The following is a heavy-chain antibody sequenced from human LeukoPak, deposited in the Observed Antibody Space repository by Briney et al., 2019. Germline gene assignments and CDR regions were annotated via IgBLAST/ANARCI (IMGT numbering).Heavy chain of an antibody. J-gene: IGHJ4*02. CDR3: ASSDFWSGTVNDY. CDR1: GFTFSSYS. CDR2: ISSSSSYI. D-gene: IGHD3-3*01. V-gene: IGHV3-21*01. Sequence: PGGSLRLSCAASGFTFSSYSMNWVRQAPGKGLEWVSSISSSSSYIYYADSVKGRFTISRDNAKNSLYLQINSLRAEDTAVYYCASSDFWSGTVNDYWGQGTLVTVSS.